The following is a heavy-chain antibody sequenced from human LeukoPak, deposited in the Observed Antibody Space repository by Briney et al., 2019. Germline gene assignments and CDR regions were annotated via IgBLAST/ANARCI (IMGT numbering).Heavy chain of an antibody. V-gene: IGHV1-2*02. Sequence: ASVKVSCKASGYTFTGYYMHWVRQAPGQGLEWMGWINPNSGGTNYAQKFQGRVTMTRDTSISTAYMELSRLRPDDTAVYYCARADTVYYYDSSGYYFDYWGQGTLVTVSS. D-gene: IGHD3-22*01. CDR2: INPNSGGT. J-gene: IGHJ4*02. CDR3: ARADTVYYYDSSGYYFDY. CDR1: GYTFTGYY.